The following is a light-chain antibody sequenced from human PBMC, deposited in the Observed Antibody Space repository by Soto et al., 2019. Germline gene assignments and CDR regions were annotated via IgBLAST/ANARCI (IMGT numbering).Light chain of an antibody. CDR3: QQRRSWQVT. J-gene: IGKJ5*01. CDR2: GAS. CDR1: QSVSSSY. V-gene: IGKV3D-20*02. Sequence: EIVLTQSPGTLSLSPGERATLSCRASQSVSSSYLAWYQQKPGQAPRLLIYGASSRATGIPDRFSGSGSGTNFTLTISSLEPEDFAVYYCQQRRSWQVTFGQGTLLEVK.